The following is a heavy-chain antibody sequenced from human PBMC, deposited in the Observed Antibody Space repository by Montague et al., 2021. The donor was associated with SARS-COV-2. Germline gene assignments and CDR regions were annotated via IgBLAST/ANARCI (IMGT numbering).Heavy chain of an antibody. V-gene: IGHV6-1*01. CDR2: SCHLSKRYN. CDR1: GDSVAVVGPG. J-gene: IGHJ4*02. CDR3: ARTSAYSDY. D-gene: IGHD5-12*01. Sequence: CAISGDSVAVVGPGRRSDGHSSEIELRWHVVSCHLSKRYNDYAVSVKIRITINPDTSKNQITLQLNSVTPEDTAEYYCARTSAYSDYWGQGTLVTVSS.